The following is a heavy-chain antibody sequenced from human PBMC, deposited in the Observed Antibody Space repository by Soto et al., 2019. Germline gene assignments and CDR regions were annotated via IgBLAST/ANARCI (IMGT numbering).Heavy chain of an antibody. CDR1: GYTFTSYA. V-gene: IGHV1-3*01. CDR2: INAGNGNT. Sequence: ASVKVSCKASGYTFTSYAMHWVRQAPGQRLEWMGWINAGNGNTKYSQKFQGRVTITRDTSASTAYMELSSLRSEDTAVYYCAREKGYGSGSYYNEPPFYYYYGMDVWGQETTVTVSS. CDR3: AREKGYGSGSYYNEPPFYYYYGMDV. J-gene: IGHJ6*02. D-gene: IGHD3-10*01.